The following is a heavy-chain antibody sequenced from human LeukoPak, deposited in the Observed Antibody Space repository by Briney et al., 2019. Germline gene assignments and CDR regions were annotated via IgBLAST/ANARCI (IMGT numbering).Heavy chain of an antibody. CDR3: AREGYYDILTGYYPIDY. D-gene: IGHD3-9*01. V-gene: IGHV4-4*07. Sequence: SETLSLTRTVSGGSISSYYWSWIRQPAGKGLEWIGRIYTSGSTNYNPSLKSRVTMSVDTSKNQFSLKLSSVTAADTAVYYCAREGYYDILTGYYPIDYWGQGTLVTVSS. CDR1: GGSISSYY. CDR2: IYTSGST. J-gene: IGHJ4*02.